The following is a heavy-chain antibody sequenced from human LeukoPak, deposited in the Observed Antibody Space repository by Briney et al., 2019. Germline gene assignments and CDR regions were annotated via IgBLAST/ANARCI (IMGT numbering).Heavy chain of an antibody. D-gene: IGHD5-18*01. V-gene: IGHV5-51*01. CDR2: IYLGDSDT. CDR3: ASRKKGVATAGFDY. CDR1: GYSFTSYW. Sequence: GESLKISCKGSGYSFTSYWIGWVRQMPGKGLEWMGIIYLGDSDTIYSPSFEGKVIISAEKSISTASVPWSSLQAAHAALYYCASRKKGVATAGFDYWGQGTLVTVSS. J-gene: IGHJ4*02.